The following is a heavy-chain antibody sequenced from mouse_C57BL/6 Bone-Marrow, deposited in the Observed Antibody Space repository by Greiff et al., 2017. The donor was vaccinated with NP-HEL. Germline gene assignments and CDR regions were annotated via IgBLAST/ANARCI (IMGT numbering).Heavy chain of an antibody. CDR3: ARKEGNYYAMDY. Sequence: VQLKESGPGLVKPSQSLSLTCSVTGYSITSGYYWNWIRQFPGNKLEWMGYISYDGSNNYNPSLKNRISITRDTSKNQFFLKLNSVTTEDTATYYCARKEGNYYAMDYCGQGTSVTVSS. J-gene: IGHJ4*01. CDR2: ISYDGSN. V-gene: IGHV3-6*01. D-gene: IGHD2-1*01. CDR1: GYSITSGYY.